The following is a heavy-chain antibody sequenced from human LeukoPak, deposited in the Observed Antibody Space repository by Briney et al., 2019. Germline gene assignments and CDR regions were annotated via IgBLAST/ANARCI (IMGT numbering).Heavy chain of an antibody. J-gene: IGHJ4*02. Sequence: SKTLSLTCTVSGGSISSYYWSWIRQPPGKGLEWIGYIYYSGSTNYNPSLKSRVTISVDTSKNQFSLKLSSVTAADTAVYYCAREIHGDYYFDYWGQGTLVTVSS. CDR3: AREIHGDYYFDY. D-gene: IGHD3-3*01. CDR1: GGSISSYY. V-gene: IGHV4-59*01. CDR2: IYYSGST.